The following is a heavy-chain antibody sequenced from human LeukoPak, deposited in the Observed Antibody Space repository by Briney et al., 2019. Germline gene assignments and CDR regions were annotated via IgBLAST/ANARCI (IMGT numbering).Heavy chain of an antibody. Sequence: GGSLRLSCAASGFTVSNNYLLWVRQAPRKGLEWVSVIYSGGTTYYANSVKGRFTISRDSSKNTMYLQMNSLRVEDTAMYYCGRDVGPWGQGTLVTVSS. CDR3: GRDVGP. CDR2: IYSGGTT. CDR1: GFTVSNNY. V-gene: IGHV3-53*01. J-gene: IGHJ5*02.